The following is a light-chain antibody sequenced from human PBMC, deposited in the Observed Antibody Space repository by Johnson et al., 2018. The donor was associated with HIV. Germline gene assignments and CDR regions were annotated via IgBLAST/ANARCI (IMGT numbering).Light chain of an antibody. J-gene: IGLJ1*01. Sequence: QSLLTQPPSVSAAPGQKVTISCSGSSSNIGNNYVSWYQQLPGTAPKLLIYENNKRPSGIPDRFSGSKSGTSATLGITGLQTGDEANYYCGTWDSSLSVGGFGPGTKVTVL. CDR1: SSNIGNNY. V-gene: IGLV1-51*02. CDR2: ENN. CDR3: GTWDSSLSVGG.